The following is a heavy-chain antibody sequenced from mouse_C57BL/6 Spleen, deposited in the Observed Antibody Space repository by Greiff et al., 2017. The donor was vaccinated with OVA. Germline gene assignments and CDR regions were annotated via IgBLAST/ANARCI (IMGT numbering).Heavy chain of an antibody. D-gene: IGHD3-2*02. J-gene: IGHJ2*01. CDR1: GYTFTSYW. Sequence: QVQLQQPGAELVMPGASVKLSCKASGYTFTSYWMHWVKQRPGQGLEWIGEIDPSDSYTNYNQKFKGKSTLTVDKSSSTAYMQLSSLTSEDAEVYDCARDSSGYFDYWGQGTTLTVSS. CDR3: ARDSSGYFDY. CDR2: IDPSDSYT. V-gene: IGHV1-69*01.